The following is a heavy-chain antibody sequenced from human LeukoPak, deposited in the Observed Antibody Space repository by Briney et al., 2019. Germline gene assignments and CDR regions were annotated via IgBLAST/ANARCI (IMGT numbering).Heavy chain of an antibody. CDR2: IYSGGTT. D-gene: IGHD2-21*02. V-gene: IGHV3-66*01. CDR1: GFTVSSSY. Sequence: GGSLRLSSAASGFTVSSSYMSWVRQAPGKGLEWVSVIYSGGTTYYADSVKGRFTISRDNSKNTLYLQMNRLRAEDTAVYYCARGVTPDWSDPWGQGTLVTVSS. CDR3: ARGVTPDWSDP. J-gene: IGHJ5*02.